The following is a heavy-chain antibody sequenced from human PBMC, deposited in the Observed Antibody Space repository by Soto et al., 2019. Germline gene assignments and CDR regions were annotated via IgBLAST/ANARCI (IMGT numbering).Heavy chain of an antibody. D-gene: IGHD2-15*01. CDR1: GGSFSGYY. V-gene: IGHV3-66*01. Sequence: PSETLSLTCAVYGGSFSGYYMSWVRQPPGKGPEWVALFDNGGNTYYAESVKGRFTISRDSSENTLDLQLNSLRAEDTAVYYCVRDDVYCGGGRCYGVPMDVWGKGTTVTVSS. CDR2: FDNGGNT. CDR3: VRDDVYCGGGRCYGVPMDV. J-gene: IGHJ6*03.